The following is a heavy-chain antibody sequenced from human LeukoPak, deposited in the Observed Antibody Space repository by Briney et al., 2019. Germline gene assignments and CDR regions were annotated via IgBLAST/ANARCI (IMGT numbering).Heavy chain of an antibody. CDR3: ATDCSSSSCLQSDH. CDR2: ITSSSSNK. J-gene: IGHJ4*02. CDR1: GFTLTTYE. V-gene: IGHV3-48*03. Sequence: GGSLRLSCVASGFTLTTYEMIWVRQAPGKGLEWVSYITSSSSNKYYADHVEGRFTSSRDNAKNSLYLQMNSLRAEDTAVYYCATDCSSSSCLQSDHWGQGTLVTVSS. D-gene: IGHD2-2*01.